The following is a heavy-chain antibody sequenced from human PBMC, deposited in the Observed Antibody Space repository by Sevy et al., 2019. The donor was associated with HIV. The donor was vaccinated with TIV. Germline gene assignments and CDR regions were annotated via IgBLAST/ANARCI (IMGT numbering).Heavy chain of an antibody. CDR3: ARDLGSGSYTYYDY. J-gene: IGHJ4*02. CDR1: GFTFSDYY. V-gene: IGHV3-11*01. Sequence: GGSLRLSCAASGFTFSDYYMSWIRQAPEKGLEWVSYISSSGSTIYYADSVKGRFTISRDNAKNSLYLQMNSLRAEDTAVYYCARDLGSGSYTYYDYWGQGTLVTVSS. CDR2: ISSSGSTI. D-gene: IGHD1-26*01.